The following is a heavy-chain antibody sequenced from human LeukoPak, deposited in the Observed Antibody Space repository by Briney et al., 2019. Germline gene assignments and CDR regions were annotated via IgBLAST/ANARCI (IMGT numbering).Heavy chain of an antibody. CDR3: AKCILTGYYKGYMDV. V-gene: IGHV3-23*01. J-gene: IGHJ6*03. Sequence: GGSLRLSCAASGFTFSSFGISWVRQAPGKGLEWVSAISGSGGSTYYADSVKGRFTISRDNSKNTLYLQMNSLRAEDTAVYYCAKCILTGYYKGYMDVWGKGTTVTISS. D-gene: IGHD3-9*01. CDR1: GFTFSSFG. CDR2: ISGSGGST.